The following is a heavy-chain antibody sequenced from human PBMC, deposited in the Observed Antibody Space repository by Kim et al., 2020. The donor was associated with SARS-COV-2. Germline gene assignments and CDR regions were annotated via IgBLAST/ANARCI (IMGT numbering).Heavy chain of an antibody. Sequence: KGRITISRDNSKNTLYLQMNSRRAEDTAVYYCARDGEKLYDFWSGCHFDYWGQGTLVTVSS. D-gene: IGHD3-3*01. CDR3: ARDGEKLYDFWSGCHFDY. V-gene: IGHV3-30*07. J-gene: IGHJ4*02.